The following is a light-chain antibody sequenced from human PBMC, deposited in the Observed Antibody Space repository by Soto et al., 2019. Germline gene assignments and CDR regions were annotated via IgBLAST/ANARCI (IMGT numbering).Light chain of an antibody. CDR2: DAS. J-gene: IGKJ5*01. V-gene: IGKV3-11*01. CDR3: QQHSNWPPFT. Sequence: EIVLTQSPATLSLSPGARATLSCRASQSVSSYLAWYQQKPGQAPRLLIYDASDRATGIPGRFSGSGSGTDFTLTISSLEPEDFAVYYCQQHSNWPPFTFGQGTRLEIK. CDR1: QSVSSY.